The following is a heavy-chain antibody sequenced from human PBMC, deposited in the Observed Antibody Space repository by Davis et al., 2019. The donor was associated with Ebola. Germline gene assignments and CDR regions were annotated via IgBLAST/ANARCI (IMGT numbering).Heavy chain of an antibody. CDR1: GFTFSGYW. V-gene: IGHV3-74*01. Sequence: GESLKISCAASGFTFSGYWINWVRQVPGKGLVWVSRINGDGRTTTYADSVKGRFTISRDNTKNTLYLEMNSLKVDDTAVYYCARDRAYCTNPACYKPLDYWGPGTLVTVSS. D-gene: IGHD2-8*01. CDR2: INGDGRTT. J-gene: IGHJ4*02. CDR3: ARDRAYCTNPACYKPLDY.